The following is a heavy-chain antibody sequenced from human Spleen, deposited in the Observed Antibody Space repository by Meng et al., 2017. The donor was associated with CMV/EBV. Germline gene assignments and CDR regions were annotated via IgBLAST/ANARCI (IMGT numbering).Heavy chain of an antibody. CDR2: IDYEGLET. Sequence: GESLKISCAASGFKFSSFGMHWVRQAPGKGLEWVASIDYEGLETHYIDSVKGRFTVSRDNSKNTLFLQMNSLIADDTAVYYCAKPKYEVLQGEAFDIWGPGTMVTVSS. V-gene: IGHV3-30*02. J-gene: IGHJ3*02. CDR3: AKPKYEVLQGEAFDI. D-gene: IGHD3-10*01. CDR1: GFKFSSFG.